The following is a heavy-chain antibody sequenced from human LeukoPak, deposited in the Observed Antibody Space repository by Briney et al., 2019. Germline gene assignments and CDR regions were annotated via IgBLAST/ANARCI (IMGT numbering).Heavy chain of an antibody. Sequence: SETLSLTCAVYGGSFSGYYWSWIRQPPGKRLEWIGEINHSGSTNYNPSLKSRVTISVDTSKNQFSLKLSSVTAADTAVYYCARIESSSWYTYYFDYWGQGTLVTVSS. CDR3: ARIESSSWYTYYFDY. CDR1: GGSFSGYY. V-gene: IGHV4-34*01. CDR2: INHSGST. J-gene: IGHJ4*02. D-gene: IGHD6-13*01.